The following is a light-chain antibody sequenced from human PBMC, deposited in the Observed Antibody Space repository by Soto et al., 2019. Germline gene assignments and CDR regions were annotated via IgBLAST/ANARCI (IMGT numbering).Light chain of an antibody. J-gene: IGLJ1*01. CDR2: DSN. Sequence: QSVLTQPPPVSAAPGQTVTISCSGSSSNIGNNYVSWYQQFPGAAPKLLIYDSNKRPSGVPERFSASKSVTSATLGIAGLQTGDEADYYCGAWDASLKLYVFGTGTKVTVL. CDR1: SSNIGNNY. V-gene: IGLV1-51*01. CDR3: GAWDASLKLYV.